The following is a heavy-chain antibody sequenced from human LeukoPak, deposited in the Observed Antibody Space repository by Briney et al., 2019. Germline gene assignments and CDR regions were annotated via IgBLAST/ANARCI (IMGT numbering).Heavy chain of an antibody. CDR2: IYYSGST. Sequence: SETLSLTCTVSGGPISSYYWSWIRQPPGKGLEWIGYIYYSGSTNYNPSLKSRVTISVDTSKNQFSLKLSSVTAADTAVYYCARPMVRGVIVPFDIWGQGTMVTVSS. J-gene: IGHJ3*02. CDR3: ARPMVRGVIVPFDI. V-gene: IGHV4-59*08. CDR1: GGPISSYY. D-gene: IGHD3-10*01.